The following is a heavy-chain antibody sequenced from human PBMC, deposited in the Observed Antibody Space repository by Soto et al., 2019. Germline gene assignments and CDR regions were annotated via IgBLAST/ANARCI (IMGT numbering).Heavy chain of an antibody. Sequence: QLQLQESGPGLVKPSETLSLTCTVSGGSISSSSYYWGWIRQPPGKGLEWIGSIYYSGSTYYNPSLKSRGTLTVDPSKNPFPLKVSLVTRADPAVYYCARGGYYRRWYDSFDFWGQGTMVTVSS. CDR2: IYYSGST. CDR3: ARGGYYRRWYDSFDF. J-gene: IGHJ3*01. D-gene: IGHD6-13*01. CDR1: GGSISSSSYY. V-gene: IGHV4-39*01.